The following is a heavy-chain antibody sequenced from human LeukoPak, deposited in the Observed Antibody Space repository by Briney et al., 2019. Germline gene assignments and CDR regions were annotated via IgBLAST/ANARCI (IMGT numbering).Heavy chain of an antibody. J-gene: IGHJ5*02. CDR2: ISGSGGST. D-gene: IGHD3-10*01. V-gene: IGHV3-23*01. CDR3: AKDPMVRGVIISYNWFDP. Sequence: PGGSLRRSCAASGFTFSSYAMSWVRQAPGKGLEWVSAISGSGGSTYYADSVKGRFTISRDNSKNTLYLQMNSLRAEDTAVYYCAKDPMVRGVIISYNWFDPWGQGTLVTVSS. CDR1: GFTFSSYA.